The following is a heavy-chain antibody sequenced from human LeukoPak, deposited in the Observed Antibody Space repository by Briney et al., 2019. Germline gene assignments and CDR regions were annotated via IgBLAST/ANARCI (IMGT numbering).Heavy chain of an antibody. CDR3: ARGPHIVVVPAANDY. D-gene: IGHD2-2*01. CDR1: GYTFTSYG. CDR2: ISAYNGNT. V-gene: IGHV1-18*01. Sequence: GASVKVSCKASGYTFTSYGISWVRQAPGQGLEWMGWISAYNGNTNYAQKLQGRVTMTTDTSTSTAYMELRSLRSDDTAVYYCARGPHIVVVPAANDYWGQGTLVTVSS. J-gene: IGHJ4*02.